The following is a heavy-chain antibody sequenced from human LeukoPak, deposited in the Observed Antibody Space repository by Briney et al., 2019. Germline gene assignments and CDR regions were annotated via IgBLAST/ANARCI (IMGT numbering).Heavy chain of an antibody. Sequence: GASVKVSCKASGYPFIGNYMHWVRQAPGQGLEWMGIINPSGGSTSYAQKFQGRVTMTRDTSTSTVYMELSSLRSEDTAVYYCARDHRDRNLEDLYYYYYMDVWGKGTTVTVSS. CDR3: ARDHRDRNLEDLYYYYYMDV. D-gene: IGHD3-3*01. J-gene: IGHJ6*03. V-gene: IGHV1-46*01. CDR2: INPSGGST. CDR1: GYPFIGNY.